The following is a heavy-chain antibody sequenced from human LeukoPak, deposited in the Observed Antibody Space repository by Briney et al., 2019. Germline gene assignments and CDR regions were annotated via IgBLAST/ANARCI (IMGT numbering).Heavy chain of an antibody. V-gene: IGHV3-9*01. J-gene: IGHJ6*02. CDR3: AKDKYYDSSGYYGGGMDV. Sequence: GGSLRLSCAASGFTFDDYAMHWVRQAPGKGLEWVSGISWNSGSIGYADSVKGRFTISRDNAKNSLYLQMNSLRAEDTALYYCAKDKYYDSSGYYGGGMDVWGQGTTVTVSS. CDR1: GFTFDDYA. D-gene: IGHD3-22*01. CDR2: ISWNSGSI.